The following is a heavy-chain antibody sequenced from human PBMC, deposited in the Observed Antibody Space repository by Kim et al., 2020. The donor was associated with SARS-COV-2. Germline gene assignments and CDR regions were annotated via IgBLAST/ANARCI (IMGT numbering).Heavy chain of an antibody. J-gene: IGHJ4*02. CDR1: GGSISSSSYY. CDR2: IYYSGST. CDR3: ARQPLGIAVLWYSSGTHFDY. D-gene: IGHD6-19*01. V-gene: IGHV4-39*01. Sequence: SETLSLTCTVSGGSISSSSYYWGWIRQPPGKGLEWIGSIYYSGSTYYNPSLKSRVTISVDTSKNQFSLELSSVTAADTAVYYCARQPLGIAVLWYSSGTHFDYWGQGTQVTVSS.